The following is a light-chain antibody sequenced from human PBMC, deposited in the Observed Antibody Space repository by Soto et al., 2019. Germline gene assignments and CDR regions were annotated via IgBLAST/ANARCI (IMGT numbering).Light chain of an antibody. CDR1: KLGDKY. CDR3: QAWDSSTRV. J-gene: IGLJ2*01. V-gene: IGLV3-1*01. Sequence: SYELTQPPSVSVSPGQTASITCSGDKLGDKYACWYQQKPGQSPVLVIYQDSKRPSGIPERFSGSNSGNTATLTIIGTQDMDEADYYCQAWDSSTRVFGGGTKLTVL. CDR2: QDS.